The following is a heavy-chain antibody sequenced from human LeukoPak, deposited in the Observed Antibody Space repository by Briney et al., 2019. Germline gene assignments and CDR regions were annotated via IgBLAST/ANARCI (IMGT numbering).Heavy chain of an antibody. V-gene: IGHV3-48*03. Sequence: PGGSLRLSCAASGFTFSSYEMNWVRQAPGKGLEWVSYISSSGSTIYYADSVKGRFTISRDNAKNSLYLQMNSLRAEDTAVYYCARAMSAAGTIVAFDIWGQGTMVTVSS. CDR2: ISSSGSTI. J-gene: IGHJ3*02. D-gene: IGHD6-13*01. CDR3: ARAMSAAGTIVAFDI. CDR1: GFTFSSYE.